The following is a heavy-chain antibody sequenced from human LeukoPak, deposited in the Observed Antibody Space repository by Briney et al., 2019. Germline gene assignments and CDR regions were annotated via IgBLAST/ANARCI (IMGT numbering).Heavy chain of an antibody. CDR2: IIPIFGTA. CDR3: ARGHYGGNSEVDY. CDR1: GGTFSSYA. Sequence: SVKVSCKASGGTFSSYAISWVRQAPGQGLEWMGGIIPIFGTANYAQKFQGRVTITTDESTSTAYMVLSSLRSEDTAVYYCARGHYGGNSEVDYWGQGTLVTVSS. D-gene: IGHD4-23*01. V-gene: IGHV1-69*05. J-gene: IGHJ4*02.